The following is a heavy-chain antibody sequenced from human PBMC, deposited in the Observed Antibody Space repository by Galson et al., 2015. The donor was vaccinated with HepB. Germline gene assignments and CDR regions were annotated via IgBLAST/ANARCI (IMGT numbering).Heavy chain of an antibody. CDR1: GFTFIPYVT. CDR3: ATHTLGVDEVMVH. CDR2: ISGSGGTT. D-gene: IGHD3-16*01. V-gene: IGHV3-23*01. Sequence: SLRLSCAPSGFTFIPYVTMSSVRQPPGKGLGWVSAISGSGGTTYYTDSVKGRFTNSRNNSKNSLYLQMNSLRAEDTAVYHCATHTLGVDEVMVHWGQGTLVTVSS. J-gene: IGHJ4*02.